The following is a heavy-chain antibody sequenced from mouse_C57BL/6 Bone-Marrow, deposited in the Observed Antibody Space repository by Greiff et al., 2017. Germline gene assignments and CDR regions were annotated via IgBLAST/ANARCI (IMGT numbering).Heavy chain of an antibody. CDR1: GFNIKDDY. CDR2: IDPENGDT. CDR3: TKDDAMDY. Sequence: VQLQQSGAELVRPGASVKLSCTASGFNIKDDYMHWVKQRPEQGLEWIGWIDPENGDTEYASKFQGKATITADTTSNTAYLQLSSLTSEDTAVXYCTKDDAMDYWGQGTSVTVSS. J-gene: IGHJ4*01. V-gene: IGHV14-4*01.